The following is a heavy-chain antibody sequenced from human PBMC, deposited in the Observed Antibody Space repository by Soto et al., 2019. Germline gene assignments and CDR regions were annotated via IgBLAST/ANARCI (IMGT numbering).Heavy chain of an antibody. CDR3: ARAVGIAVAGTRYWYFDL. CDR2: IIPIFGTA. D-gene: IGHD6-19*01. Sequence: QVQLVQSGAGVKKPGSSVKVSCKASGGTFSSYAISWVRQAPGQGLEWLVGIIPIFGTANYAQKFQGRVTITADESTSTAYMELSSLGSADTAVYYCARAVGIAVAGTRYWYFDLWGRGTLVTVSS. CDR1: GGTFSSYA. J-gene: IGHJ2*01. V-gene: IGHV1-69*12.